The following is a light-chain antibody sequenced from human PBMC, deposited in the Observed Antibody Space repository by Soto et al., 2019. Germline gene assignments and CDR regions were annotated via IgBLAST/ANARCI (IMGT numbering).Light chain of an antibody. CDR1: QSVSSN. CDR3: QQYDKWPPLT. Sequence: EIVMTQSPATLSVSPGERATLSCRASQSVSSNLAWYQQKPGQAPRLLIYGASTRATGIPARFSGSGSGTDFTLSISSLQSEDSEIYYCQQYDKWPPLTFGGGTKVEF. CDR2: GAS. J-gene: IGKJ4*01. V-gene: IGKV3-15*01.